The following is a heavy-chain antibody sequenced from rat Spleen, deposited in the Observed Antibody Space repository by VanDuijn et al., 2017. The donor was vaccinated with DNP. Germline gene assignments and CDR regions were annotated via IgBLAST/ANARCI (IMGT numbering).Heavy chain of an antibody. CDR2: MWSGGDT. CDR1: GFSLTNYH. Sequence: QVQLKESGPGLVQPSQTLSLTCTVSGFSLTNYHVDWVRQPPGKGLEWMGVMWSGGDTSYYLPLKSRLTITRDTSKSQIFLKMNSLQSEDTATYYCVRDPYNAGFDYWGQGIMVTVSS. D-gene: IGHD4-3*01. V-gene: IGHV2-32*01. CDR3: VRDPYNAGFDY. J-gene: IGHJ2*01.